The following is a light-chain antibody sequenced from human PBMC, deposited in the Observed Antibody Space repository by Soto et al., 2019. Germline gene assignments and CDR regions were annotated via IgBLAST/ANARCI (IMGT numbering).Light chain of an antibody. CDR3: SSYTSSSSVV. J-gene: IGLJ2*01. Sequence: QSVLTQPASVSGSPGQSITISCTGTSSGVDGYNYVSWYQQHPGEAPKLMIYDVSNRPSGVSNRFSGSKSGNTASLTISGLQAEDETDYYCSSYTSSSSVVFGGGTKLTVL. CDR1: SSGVDGYNY. V-gene: IGLV2-14*01. CDR2: DVS.